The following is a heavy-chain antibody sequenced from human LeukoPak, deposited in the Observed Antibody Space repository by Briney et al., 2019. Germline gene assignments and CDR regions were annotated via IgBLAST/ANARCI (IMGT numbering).Heavy chain of an antibody. V-gene: IGHV1-69*13. CDR2: IIPIFGTA. Sequence: ASVKVSCKASGGTFSSYAISWVRQAPGQGLEWMGGIIPIFGTANYAQKFQGRVTITADESTSTAYMELSSLRSEDTAVYYCARTPIPKDYYYGSGTYYYYMDVWGKGTTVTISS. CDR1: GGTFSSYA. D-gene: IGHD3-10*01. CDR3: ARTPIPKDYYYGSGTYYYYMDV. J-gene: IGHJ6*03.